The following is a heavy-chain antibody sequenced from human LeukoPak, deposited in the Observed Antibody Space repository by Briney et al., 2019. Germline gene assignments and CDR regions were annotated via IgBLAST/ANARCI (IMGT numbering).Heavy chain of an antibody. V-gene: IGHV3-23*01. CDR2: ISGSGAST. CDR3: AKVRFGVTARYYFDY. D-gene: IGHD3-10*01. J-gene: IGHJ4*02. CDR1: GVTFSSYA. Sequence: AGGSLRLSCAASGVTFSSYAMSWVRQAPGKGLEWVSVISGSGASTYYADSVKGRFTTSRDNSKNTLYLQMNSLRAEDTAVYYCAKVRFGVTARYYFDYWGQGTLVTVSS.